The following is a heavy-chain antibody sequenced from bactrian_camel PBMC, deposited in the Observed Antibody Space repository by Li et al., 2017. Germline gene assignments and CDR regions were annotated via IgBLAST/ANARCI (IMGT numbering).Heavy chain of an antibody. CDR2: VHGDGST. J-gene: IGHJ4*01. Sequence: HVQLVESGGDSVQAGGSLLLSCAASEYIFDHCAMGWYRGQGREMVARVHGDGSTTYADSVKGRFTISKDNAKNTLYLQMNSLKPEDTAMYYCAADRARGYCTAGYLRLWVPYWGQGTQVTVS. V-gene: IGHV3S53*01. CDR3: AADRARGYCTAGYLRLWVPY. D-gene: IGHD3*01. CDR1: EYIFDHCA.